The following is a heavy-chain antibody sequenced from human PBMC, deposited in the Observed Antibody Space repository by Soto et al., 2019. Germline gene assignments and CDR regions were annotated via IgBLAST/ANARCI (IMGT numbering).Heavy chain of an antibody. CDR1: GYTFTTSS. Sequence: GASVKVSCKASGYTFTTSSMHWVRQAPGQRFEWMGWISAYNGNTNYAQKLQGRVTMTTDTSTSTAYMELRSLRSDDTAVYYCARTDSGFWVDYWGQGTLVTVSS. V-gene: IGHV1-18*01. J-gene: IGHJ4*02. CDR3: ARTDSGFWVDY. CDR2: ISAYNGNT. D-gene: IGHD5-12*01.